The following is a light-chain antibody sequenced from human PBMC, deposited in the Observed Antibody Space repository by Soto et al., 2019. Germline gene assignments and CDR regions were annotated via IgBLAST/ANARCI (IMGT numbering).Light chain of an antibody. CDR3: SSYTSSSTLRV. Sequence: QSALTQPASVSGSPGQSITISCTGTSSDVGSYNLVSWYQQYPGKAPKLMIYEVSNRPSGVSNRFSGSKSGNTASLTISGLQAEDEADYYCSSYTSSSTLRVFGTGTKLTVL. CDR2: EVS. J-gene: IGLJ1*01. CDR1: SSDVGSYNL. V-gene: IGLV2-14*02.